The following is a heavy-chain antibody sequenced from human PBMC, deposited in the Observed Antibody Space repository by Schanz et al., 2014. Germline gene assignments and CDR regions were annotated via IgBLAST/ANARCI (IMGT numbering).Heavy chain of an antibody. J-gene: IGHJ3*02. CDR1: GFSFSSYA. CDR2: ISGSGAST. V-gene: IGHV3-23*01. Sequence: DVQLLESGGGLVQPGGSLRLSCATSGFSFSSYAINWVRQAPGKGLEWVSGISGSGASTYYADSVKGRFTISRDNAKNTLYLQMNTLRAEDTAVYYCARKMKLGVYGGKGHDSLDIWGQGTMVTVSS. CDR3: ARKMKLGVYGGKGHDSLDI. D-gene: IGHD4-17*01.